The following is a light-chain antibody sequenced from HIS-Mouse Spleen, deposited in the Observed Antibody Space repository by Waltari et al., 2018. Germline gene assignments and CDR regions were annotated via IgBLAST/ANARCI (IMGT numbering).Light chain of an antibody. V-gene: IGLV2-14*03. CDR1: SSDVGGYNY. Sequence: QSALTQPASVSGSPGHSSTISFTGTSSDVGGYNYVPWYQQHPGKAPKLMIYDVSNRPSGVSNRFSGSKSGNTASLTISGLQAEDEADYYCSSYTSSSTLVVFGGGTKLTVL. J-gene: IGLJ3*02. CDR3: SSYTSSSTLVV. CDR2: DVS.